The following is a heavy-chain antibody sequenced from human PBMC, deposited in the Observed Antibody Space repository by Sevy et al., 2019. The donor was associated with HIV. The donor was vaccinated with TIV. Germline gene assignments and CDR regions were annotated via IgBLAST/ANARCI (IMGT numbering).Heavy chain of an antibody. CDR2: INQDGGEI. CDR3: ARALGV. CDR1: GISISSHW. V-gene: IGHV3-7*01. Sequence: GGSLRLSCVGSGISISSHWMNWVRQSPGKGLEWVANINQDGGEIYYVDSVKGRFTISRENAKNSGYLQMHSLRVEDSGVYYCARALGVWGQGTTVTVSS. J-gene: IGHJ6*02.